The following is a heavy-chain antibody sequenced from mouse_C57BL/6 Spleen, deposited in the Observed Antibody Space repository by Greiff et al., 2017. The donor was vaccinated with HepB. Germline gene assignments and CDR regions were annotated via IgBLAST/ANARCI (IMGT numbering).Heavy chain of an antibody. D-gene: IGHD2-5*01. V-gene: IGHV1-64*01. CDR2: IHPNSGST. CDR1: GYTFTSYW. CDR3: ARSPYYSNSWFAY. J-gene: IGHJ3*01. Sequence: QVQLKQPGAELVKPGASVKLSCKASGYTFTSYWMHWVKQRPGQGLEWIGMIHPNSGSTNYNEKFKSKATLTVDKSSSTAYMQLSSRTSEDSAVYYCARSPYYSNSWFAYWGQGTLVTVSA.